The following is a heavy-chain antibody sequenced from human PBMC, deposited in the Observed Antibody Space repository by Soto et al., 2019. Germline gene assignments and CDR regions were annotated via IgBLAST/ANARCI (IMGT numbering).Heavy chain of an antibody. Sequence: RASVKVSCKASGGTFSSYAISWVRQAPGQGLEWMGGIIPIFGTANYAQKFQGRVTITADESTSTAYMELSSLRSEDTAVYYCAAGTAYYDFWSGYYIDYWGQGTLVTVSS. CDR2: IIPIFGTA. V-gene: IGHV1-69*13. CDR1: GGTFSSYA. CDR3: AAGTAYYDFWSGYYIDY. J-gene: IGHJ4*02. D-gene: IGHD3-3*01.